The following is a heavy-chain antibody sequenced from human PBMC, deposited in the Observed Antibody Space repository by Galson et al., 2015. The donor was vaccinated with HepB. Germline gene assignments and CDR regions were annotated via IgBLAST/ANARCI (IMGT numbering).Heavy chain of an antibody. Sequence: SVKVSCKASGYTFTSYAMHWVRQAPGQRLEWMGWINAGNGNTKYSQKFQGRVTITRDTSASTAYMELSSLRSEDTAVYYCAREDYSGSYYYYYGMDVWGQGTTVTVSS. CDR2: INAGNGNT. CDR1: GYTFTSYA. V-gene: IGHV1-3*01. J-gene: IGHJ6*02. CDR3: AREDYSGSYYYYYGMDV. D-gene: IGHD1-26*01.